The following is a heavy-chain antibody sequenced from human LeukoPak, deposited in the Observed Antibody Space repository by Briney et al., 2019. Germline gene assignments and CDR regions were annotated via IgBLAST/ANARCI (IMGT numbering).Heavy chain of an antibody. CDR2: IHHSGTT. CDR1: GYSVDSGYF. V-gene: IGHV4-38-2*02. D-gene: IGHD6-19*01. Sequence: PSETLSLTCIVSGYSVDSGYFWGWIRQPPGKGLEWIGNIHHSGTTYYNPSLKSRVTISVDASKNQFSLNLSSVTAADTAFYYCARDLGSGWSPGYWGQGTLVTVSS. CDR3: ARDLGSGWSPGY. J-gene: IGHJ4*02.